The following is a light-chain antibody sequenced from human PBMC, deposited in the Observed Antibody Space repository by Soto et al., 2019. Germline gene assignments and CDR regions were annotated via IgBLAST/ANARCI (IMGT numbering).Light chain of an antibody. Sequence: QSALAQPSSVSGSPGQSITISCTGTSTDVGGYNYVSWYQHHPDKGPKLIIYEVSNRPSGVSDRFSGSKSGNEASLIISNREADDESDYYCGSYTSTDTPFVFGTGTKLTVL. CDR1: STDVGGYNY. V-gene: IGLV2-14*01. J-gene: IGLJ1*01. CDR3: GSYTSTDTPFV. CDR2: EVS.